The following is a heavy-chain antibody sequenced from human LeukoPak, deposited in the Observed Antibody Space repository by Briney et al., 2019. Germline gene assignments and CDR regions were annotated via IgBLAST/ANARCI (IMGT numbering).Heavy chain of an antibody. J-gene: IGHJ6*03. CDR1: GGTFSSYA. CDR2: ISTYNGNT. V-gene: IGHV1-18*01. Sequence: GASVKVSCKASGGTFSSYAISWVRQAPGQGLEWMGWISTYNGNTNYAQKLQGRVTMTTDTSTSTAYMELRSLRSDDTAVYYCAREGSPFYYYYMDVWGKGTTVTVSS. D-gene: IGHD2-15*01. CDR3: AREGSPFYYYYMDV.